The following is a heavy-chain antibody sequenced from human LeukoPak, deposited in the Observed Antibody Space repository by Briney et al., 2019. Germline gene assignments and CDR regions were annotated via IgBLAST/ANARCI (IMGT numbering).Heavy chain of an antibody. Sequence: GASVKVACKASGYTFTSYYMHWVRQAPGQGLEWMGIINPSGGSTSYAQKFQGRVTMTRDTSTSTVYMELSSLRSEDTAVYYCARGEPGRGQEAAAGPFNYWGQGTLVTVSS. J-gene: IGHJ4*02. V-gene: IGHV1-46*01. CDR3: ARGEPGRGQEAAAGPFNY. CDR2: INPSGGST. D-gene: IGHD6-13*01. CDR1: GYTFTSYY.